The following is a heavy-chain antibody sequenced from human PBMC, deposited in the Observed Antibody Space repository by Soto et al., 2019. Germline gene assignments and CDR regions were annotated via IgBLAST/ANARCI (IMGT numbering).Heavy chain of an antibody. J-gene: IGHJ6*02. D-gene: IGHD3-22*01. CDR1: GFSFSNCW. CDR2: INSDGSST. CDR3: ARAIGYYGTDV. V-gene: IGHV3-74*01. Sequence: PGGSLRLSCAASGFSFSNCWMHWVRQAPGMGLVWVSHINSDGSSTTYADSVKGRFPISRDNAKNTLYLQMNSLRAEDTAVYYCARAIGYYGTDVWGQGTTVTVSS.